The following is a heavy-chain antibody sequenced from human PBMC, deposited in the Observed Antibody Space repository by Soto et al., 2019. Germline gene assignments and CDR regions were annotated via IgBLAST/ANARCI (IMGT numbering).Heavy chain of an antibody. V-gene: IGHV2-5*02. CDR1: GFSLTTFGVG. J-gene: IGHJ3*01. Sequence: QITLKESGPTLVKPTQTLTLTCNFSGFSLTTFGVGVGWIRQPPGKALEWLAVIYWDDDKRYSPSLKSRLTIXXDXSXXQVVLTMTNMDPVDTATYFCARVNTIIRGVRAFDVWGQGTMVTVSS. D-gene: IGHD3-10*01. CDR2: IYWDDDK. CDR3: ARVNTIIRGVRAFDV.